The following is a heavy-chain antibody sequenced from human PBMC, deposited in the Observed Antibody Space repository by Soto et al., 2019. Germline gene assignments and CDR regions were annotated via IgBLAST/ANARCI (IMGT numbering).Heavy chain of an antibody. CDR2: IYHSGNT. V-gene: IGHV4-4*02. CDR1: GGSISSSNW. D-gene: IGHD3-10*01. Sequence: QVQLQESGPGLVKPSGTLSLTCAVSGGSISSSNWWSWVRQPPGKGLEWIGEIYHSGNTNNNPSLKSRATMAVDKSRNQFALKLSSVTAADTAVYYCTRRWGEGRVDYWGQGTLVTVSS. J-gene: IGHJ4*02. CDR3: TRRWGEGRVDY.